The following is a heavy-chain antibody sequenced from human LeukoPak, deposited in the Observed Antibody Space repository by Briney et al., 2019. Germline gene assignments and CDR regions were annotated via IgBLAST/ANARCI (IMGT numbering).Heavy chain of an antibody. Sequence: GGSLRLSCAASGFTFSSYSMNWVRQAPGKGLEWVSTIGNTETFYADSVTGRFTISRDNSKNTVYLHMNSLRVEDTAVYYCAKDWIQFNRVFDCFDSWGQGTLVTVSS. D-gene: IGHD2-21*01. CDR3: AKDWIQFNRVFDCFDS. CDR2: IGNTET. V-gene: IGHV3-21*04. J-gene: IGHJ4*02. CDR1: GFTFSSYS.